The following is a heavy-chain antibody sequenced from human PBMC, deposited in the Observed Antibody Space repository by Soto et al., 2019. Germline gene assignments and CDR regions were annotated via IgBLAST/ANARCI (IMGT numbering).Heavy chain of an antibody. J-gene: IGHJ4*02. V-gene: IGHV3-23*01. CDR3: AKGGHIVVVPAAIPIDY. CDR1: GFTFSSYA. CDR2: ISGSGGST. Sequence: GGSLRLSCAASGFTFSSYAMSWVRQAPGKGLEWVSAISGSGGSTYYADSVKGRFTISRDNSKNTLYLQMNSLRAEDTAVYYCAKGGHIVVVPAAIPIDYWGQGTLVTVSS. D-gene: IGHD2-2*01.